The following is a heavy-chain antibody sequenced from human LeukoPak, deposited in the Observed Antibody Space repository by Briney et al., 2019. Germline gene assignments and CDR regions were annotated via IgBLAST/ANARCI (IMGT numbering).Heavy chain of an antibody. CDR2: IYHSGST. J-gene: IGHJ3*02. D-gene: IGHD5-18*01. V-gene: IGHV4-39*07. Sequence: SETLSLTCTVSGGSISSSNYYWGWIRQPPGKGLEWIGSIYHSGSTYYNPSLKSRVTISVDTSKNQFSLKLSSVTAADTAVYYCARWIQNDAFDIWGQGTMVTVSS. CDR3: ARWIQNDAFDI. CDR1: GGSISSSNYY.